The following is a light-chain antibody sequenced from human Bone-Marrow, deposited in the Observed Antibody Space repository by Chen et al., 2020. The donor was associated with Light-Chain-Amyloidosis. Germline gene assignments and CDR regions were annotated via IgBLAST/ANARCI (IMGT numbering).Light chain of an antibody. Sequence: SYELPHPPSGSVSPGQTARITCSGDDLPTKYAYWYQQKPGQAPVLVIHRDTERPSGISERFSGSSSGTTATLTISGVQAEDEADYHCQSADSSGTYEVIFGGGTKLTVL. CDR1: DLPTKY. V-gene: IGLV3-25*03. CDR3: QSADSSGTYEVI. CDR2: RDT. J-gene: IGLJ2*01.